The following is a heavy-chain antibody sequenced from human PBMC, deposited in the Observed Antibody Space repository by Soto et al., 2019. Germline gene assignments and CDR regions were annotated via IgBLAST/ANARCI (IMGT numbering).Heavy chain of an antibody. CDR1: GFTFSYYA. J-gene: IGHJ4*02. Sequence: EVQLLESGGGLEQPGGSLRLSCAASGFTFSYYAMSWVRQAPGKGLEWVSSIRGSGGRTYYADSVKGRFTISRDNSKNTLYLQMNSLRAQNTAVYYCAREPNYYFDYWGQEALVTVSS. V-gene: IGHV3-23*01. CDR2: IRGSGGRT. CDR3: AREPNYYFDY.